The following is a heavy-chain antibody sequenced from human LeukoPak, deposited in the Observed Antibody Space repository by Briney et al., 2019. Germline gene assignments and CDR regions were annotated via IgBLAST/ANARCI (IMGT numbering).Heavy chain of an antibody. CDR3: ARAGYYYDSSGYDPGYYFDY. CDR2: INEDGSAK. Sequence: PGGSLRLSCAASGFTFSRYWMSWVRQAPAKGLEWVANINEDGSAKYYVDSVKGRITISRDNAKKSLYLQMSSLRGEDTAVYYCARAGYYYDSSGYDPGYYFDYWGQGTLVTVSS. V-gene: IGHV3-7*05. CDR1: GFTFSRYW. J-gene: IGHJ4*02. D-gene: IGHD3-22*01.